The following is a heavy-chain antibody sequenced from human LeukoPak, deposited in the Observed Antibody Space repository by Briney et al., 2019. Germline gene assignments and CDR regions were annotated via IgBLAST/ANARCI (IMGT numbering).Heavy chain of an antibody. D-gene: IGHD3-16*01. CDR2: IYYSGST. Sequence: SETLSLTCTVSGGSISSYYWSWIRQPPGKGLEWIGYIYYSGSTNYNPSLKSRVTISVDTSKNQFSLKLSSVTAADTAVYYCARDAGRGGALDYWGQGTLVTVSS. CDR3: ARDAGRGGALDY. J-gene: IGHJ4*02. V-gene: IGHV4-59*01. CDR1: GGSISSYY.